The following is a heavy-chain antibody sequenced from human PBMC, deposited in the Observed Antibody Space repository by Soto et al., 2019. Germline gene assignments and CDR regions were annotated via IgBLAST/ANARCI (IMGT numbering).Heavy chain of an antibody. V-gene: IGHV4-39*02. CDR2: ISYSGST. Sequence: QLQLQESGPGLVKPSETLSLTCTVSSGSIRSSSYSWGWIRQPPGMGLEWIGSISYSGSTYYNPSLKSRVTISVDPPKNPFFLKVSSVTDANTAVYYCATYRGFYYTSFDYWCQGTLVTVSS. J-gene: IGHJ4*02. CDR1: SGSIRSSSYS. CDR3: ATYRGFYYTSFDY. D-gene: IGHD3-3*01.